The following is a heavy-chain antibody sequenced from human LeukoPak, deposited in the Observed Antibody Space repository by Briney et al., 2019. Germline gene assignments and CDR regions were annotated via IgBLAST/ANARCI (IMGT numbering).Heavy chain of an antibody. D-gene: IGHD3-22*01. CDR2: INPSGGST. CDR3: ARVGIGYYDKSGYYPYFCDS. Sequence: GASVKVSCKASGYTFTSYYMHWVRQAPGQGLEWMGIINPSGGSTSYAQKFQGRLTMTTDASTSTAYMELRSLRFDDTAVYYCARVGIGYYDKSGYYPYFCDSWGQGTLVTVSS. V-gene: IGHV1-46*01. CDR1: GYTFTSYY. J-gene: IGHJ4*02.